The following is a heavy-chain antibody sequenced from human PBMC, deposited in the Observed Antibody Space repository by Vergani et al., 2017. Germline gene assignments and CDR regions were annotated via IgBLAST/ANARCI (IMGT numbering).Heavy chain of an antibody. V-gene: IGHV3-30*18. D-gene: IGHD3-10*01. CDR1: GFTFSSYG. CDR3: AKDLGLGFGESTTDY. CDR2: ISYDGSNK. Sequence: QVQLVESGGGVVQPGRSLRLSCAASGFTFSSYGMHWVRQAPGKGLEWVAVISYDGSNKYYADSVKGRFTISRVNSKNTLYLQMNSLRAEDTAVYYCAKDLGLGFGESTTDYWGQGTLVTVSS. J-gene: IGHJ4*02.